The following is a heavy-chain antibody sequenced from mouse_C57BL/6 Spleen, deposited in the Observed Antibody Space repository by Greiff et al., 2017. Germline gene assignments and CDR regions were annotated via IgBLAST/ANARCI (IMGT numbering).Heavy chain of an antibody. V-gene: IGHV1-82*01. D-gene: IGHD2-4*01. J-gene: IGHJ4*01. Sequence: QVQLKQSGPELVKPGASVKISCKASGYAFSSSWMNWVKQRPGKGLEWIGRIYPGDGATNYNGKFKGKATLTADKSSSPAYMQLSSLTSEDSAVYFCARGRSYYDPYYYAMDYWGQGTSVTVSS. CDR2: IYPGDGAT. CDR1: GYAFSSSW. CDR3: ARGRSYYDPYYYAMDY.